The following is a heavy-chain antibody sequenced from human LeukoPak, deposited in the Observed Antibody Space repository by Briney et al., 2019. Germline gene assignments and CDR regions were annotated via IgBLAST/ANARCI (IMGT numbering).Heavy chain of an antibody. V-gene: IGHV4-59*01. CDR1: GGSISSYY. D-gene: IGHD6-6*01. CDR3: ARSIAARPFDY. Sequence: PSETLSLTCTASGGSISSYYWSWIRQPPGKGLEWIGYIYYSGSTNYNPSLKSRVTISVDTSKNQFSLKLSSVTAADTAVYYCARSIAARPFDYWGQGTLVTVSS. J-gene: IGHJ4*02. CDR2: IYYSGST.